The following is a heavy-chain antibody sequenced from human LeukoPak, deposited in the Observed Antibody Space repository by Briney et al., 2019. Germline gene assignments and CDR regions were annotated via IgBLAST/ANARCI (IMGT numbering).Heavy chain of an antibody. CDR1: GFTVSSNY. CDR3: GYGSGSSPLDY. J-gene: IGHJ4*02. Sequence: GGSLRLSCAASGFTVSSNYMSWVRQAPGKGLEWVSVIYSGGSTYYADSVKGRFTISRDNSKNTLYLQMNSLRAEDTAVYYCGYGSGSSPLDYWGQGTLVTVSS. D-gene: IGHD3-10*01. V-gene: IGHV3-53*01. CDR2: IYSGGST.